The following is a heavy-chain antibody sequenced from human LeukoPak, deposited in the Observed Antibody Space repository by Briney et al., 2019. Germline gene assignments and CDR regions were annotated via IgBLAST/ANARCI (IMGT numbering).Heavy chain of an antibody. D-gene: IGHD5-24*01. Sequence: GGTLRLSCAVSGFSVTNNYMSWVRQAPGKGLEWVSVFYVGGAAYYADSVKGRFTISRDNSENTLYLQMKSLRAEDTAVYYCARGDGYNFFDYWGQGTLVTVSS. CDR3: ARGDGYNFFDY. J-gene: IGHJ4*02. CDR2: FYVGGAA. CDR1: GFSVTNNY. V-gene: IGHV3-53*01.